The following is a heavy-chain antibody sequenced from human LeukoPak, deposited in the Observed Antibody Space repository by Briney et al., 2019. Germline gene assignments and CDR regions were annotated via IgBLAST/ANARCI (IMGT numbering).Heavy chain of an antibody. J-gene: IGHJ4*02. Sequence: GGSLRLSCAASGFTLGSYAMSWVRQAPGKGLEWVSTISNTGGSTYYADSVQGRFTISRDNSKNTLSLQMNSLRAGDTAVYYCAKLMITFGGNIVAPPDYRGQGTLVTVSS. D-gene: IGHD3-16*02. CDR3: AKLMITFGGNIVAPPDY. CDR1: GFTLGSYA. V-gene: IGHV3-23*01. CDR2: ISNTGGST.